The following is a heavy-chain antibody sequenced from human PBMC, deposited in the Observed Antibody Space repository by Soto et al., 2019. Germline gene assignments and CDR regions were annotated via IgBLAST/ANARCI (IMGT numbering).Heavy chain of an antibody. CDR1: GGTFSNYA. J-gene: IGHJ4*02. V-gene: IGHV1-69*01. Sequence: QVQLVQSGAEVRKPGSSVKVSCKASGGTFSNYAINWVRQAPGQGREWMGGIIPFFGIANYAQKFQGRVTIGADESTATVYMEVSSLRSEDSAVYYCASGSICGGSCSFDYWGQGTLVTVSS. CDR2: IIPFFGIA. CDR3: ASGSICGGSCSFDY. D-gene: IGHD2-15*01.